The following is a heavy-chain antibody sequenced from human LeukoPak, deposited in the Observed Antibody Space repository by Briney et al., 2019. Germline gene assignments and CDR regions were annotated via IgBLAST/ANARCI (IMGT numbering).Heavy chain of an antibody. V-gene: IGHV4-61*02. Sequence: SETLSLTCTVSGGSISSGSYYWSWIRQPAGKGLEWIGRIYTSGSTNYNPSLKSRVTISVDTSKNQFSLKLSSVTAADTAVYYCARAEGYDFWSGYFGFGSFDYWGQGTLLTVSS. J-gene: IGHJ4*02. D-gene: IGHD3-3*01. CDR2: IYTSGST. CDR1: GGSISSGSYY. CDR3: ARAEGYDFWSGYFGFGSFDY.